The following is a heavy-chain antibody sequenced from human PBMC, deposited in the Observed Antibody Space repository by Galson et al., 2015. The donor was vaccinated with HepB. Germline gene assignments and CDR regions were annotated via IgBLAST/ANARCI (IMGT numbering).Heavy chain of an antibody. CDR2: MYYGGTS. Sequence: ETLSLTCSVSGGSVSTYRWSWIRQPPGKGLQWIGYMYYGGTSNYNPSLKSRVSISVDTSKNQFSLKLNSVTAADTAVYYCARGTYQLFANWFDPWGQGTLVTVSS. J-gene: IGHJ5*02. CDR3: ARGTYQLFANWFDP. V-gene: IGHV4-59*02. D-gene: IGHD2-2*01. CDR1: GGSVSTYR.